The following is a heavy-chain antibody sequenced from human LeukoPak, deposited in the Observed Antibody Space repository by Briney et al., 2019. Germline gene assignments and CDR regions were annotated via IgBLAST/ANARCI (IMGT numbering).Heavy chain of an antibody. Sequence: SETLSLTCTVSGYSISSGYYWGWIRQPPGKGLEWIGSIYHSGSTYYNPSLNSRATISMDTSKNQFSLKLNSVTAADTAVYYCARDGVAGIFDYWGQGTLVTVSS. CDR2: IYHSGST. J-gene: IGHJ4*02. V-gene: IGHV4-38-2*02. CDR1: GYSISSGYY. CDR3: ARDGVAGIFDY. D-gene: IGHD6-19*01.